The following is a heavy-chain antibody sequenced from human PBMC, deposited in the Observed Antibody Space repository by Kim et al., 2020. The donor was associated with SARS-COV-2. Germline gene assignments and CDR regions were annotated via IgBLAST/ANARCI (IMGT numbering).Heavy chain of an antibody. CDR2: IYYSGST. V-gene: IGHV4-31*03. Sequence: SETLSLTCTVSGGSISSGGYYWSWIRQHPGKGLEWIGYIYYSGSTYYNPSLKSRVTISVDTSKNQFSLKLSSVTAADTAVYYCARDVGRYCSGGSCLGPLNWFDPWGQGTLVTVSS. CDR1: GGSISSGGYY. J-gene: IGHJ5*02. D-gene: IGHD2-15*01. CDR3: ARDVGRYCSGGSCLGPLNWFDP.